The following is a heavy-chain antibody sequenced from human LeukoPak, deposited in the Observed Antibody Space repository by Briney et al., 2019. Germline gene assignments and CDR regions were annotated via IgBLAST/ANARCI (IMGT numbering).Heavy chain of an antibody. CDR1: GFTFSSYE. CDR3: ARDGWYSSGGAFDI. Sequence: GGSLRLSCAASGFTFSSYEMNWVRQAPGKGLEWVSYISSSGSTIYYADSVKGRFTTSRDNAKNSLYLQMNSLRAEDTAVYYCARDGWYSSGGAFDIWGQGTMVTVSS. J-gene: IGHJ3*02. D-gene: IGHD6-25*01. V-gene: IGHV3-48*03. CDR2: ISSSGSTI.